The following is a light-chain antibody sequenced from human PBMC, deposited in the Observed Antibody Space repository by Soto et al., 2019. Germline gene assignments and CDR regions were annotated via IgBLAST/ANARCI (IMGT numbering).Light chain of an antibody. CDR2: DAS. V-gene: IGKV3-11*01. CDR3: QQRRNWPT. Sequence: IVLTQSPATLSLSPGDRATLSCRASQSVSSYLAWYQQKPGQAPRLLIYDASNRATGIPARFSGSGSGTDFTLTISSLEPEDFAVYYCQQRRNWPTFGGGTKVDI. J-gene: IGKJ4*01. CDR1: QSVSSY.